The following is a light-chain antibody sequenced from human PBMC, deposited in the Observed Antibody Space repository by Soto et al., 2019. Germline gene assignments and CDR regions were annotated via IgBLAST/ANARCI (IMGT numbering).Light chain of an antibody. CDR1: SSNVGTGYD. V-gene: IGLV1-40*01. CDR2: GNI. J-gene: IGLJ3*02. Sequence: QLVLTQPPSVSGAPGQRVTISCTGSSSNVGTGYDVHWYQQLPGTAPKLLIYGNINRPSGVPDRFSGSKSGTSASLAISGLQTEDEADYYCQSYDSSLSAWVFGGGTQLTVL. CDR3: QSYDSSLSAWV.